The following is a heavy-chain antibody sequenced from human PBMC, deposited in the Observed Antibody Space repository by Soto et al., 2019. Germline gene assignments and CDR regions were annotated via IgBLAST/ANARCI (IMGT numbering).Heavy chain of an antibody. CDR2: ISDTIGAT. CDR1: GFIFSAYA. D-gene: IGHD6-19*01. J-gene: IGHJ4*02. Sequence: GGSLRLSCAASGFIFSAYAMSWVRQAPGKGLEWVSTISDTIGATDYADSVKGRFTISRDISRNTLYLEMNNLRAEDTAMYYCAKAEWLLGGEYFDPWGQGPLVTV. CDR3: AKAEWLLGGEYFDP. V-gene: IGHV3-23*01.